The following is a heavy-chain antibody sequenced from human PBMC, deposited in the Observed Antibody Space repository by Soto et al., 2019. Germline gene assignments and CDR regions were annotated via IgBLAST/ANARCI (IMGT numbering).Heavy chain of an antibody. Sequence: SETLSLTCTVSGGSISSYYWSWIRQPPGKGLEWIGYIYYSGSTNYNPSLKSRVTISVDTSKNQFSLKLSSVTAADTAVYYCARGYEDAVATTFDYWAQGTLVTVSS. V-gene: IGHV4-59*01. CDR1: GGSISSYY. J-gene: IGHJ4*02. CDR3: ARGYEDAVATTFDY. D-gene: IGHD5-12*01. CDR2: IYYSGST.